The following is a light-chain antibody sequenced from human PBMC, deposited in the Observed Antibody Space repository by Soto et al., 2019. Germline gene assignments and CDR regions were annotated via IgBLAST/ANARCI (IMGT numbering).Light chain of an antibody. J-gene: IGKJ4*01. V-gene: IGKV4-1*01. CDR1: QSVLYNANNKNY. CDR2: WAS. CDR3: QQYYTTPLT. Sequence: DIVMTQSPDSLAVSLGERATINCKSSQSVLYNANNKNYLVWYQQKPGQPPKLLIYWASTRESGVPDRFSGSGSATDFTLTISSLQAEDVAVYYCQQYYTTPLTFGGGTKVEIK.